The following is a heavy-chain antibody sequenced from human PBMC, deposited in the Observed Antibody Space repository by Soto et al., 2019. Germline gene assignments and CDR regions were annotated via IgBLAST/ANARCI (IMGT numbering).Heavy chain of an antibody. CDR1: GFTFSDYY. CDR2: ISSSSSYT. D-gene: IGHD2-2*01. J-gene: IGHJ4*02. V-gene: IGHV3-11*06. CDR3: VCSSTSFSHF. Sequence: GGSLRLSCAASGFTFSDYYMSWIRQAPGKGLEWVSYISSSSSYTNYADSVKGRFTISRDNAKNSLYLQMNSLRAEDTAVYYCVCSSTSFSHFWGQGTLVPVSS.